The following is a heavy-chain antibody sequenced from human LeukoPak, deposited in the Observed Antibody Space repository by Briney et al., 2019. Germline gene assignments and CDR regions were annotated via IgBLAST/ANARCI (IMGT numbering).Heavy chain of an antibody. CDR2: IHTSGST. Sequence: PSQTLSLTCTVSGGSISSGSYYWSWIRQPAGKGLEWIGRIHTSGSTNYNPSLKSRVTISVDTSKNQFSLKLSSVTAADTAVYYCAREQPYYYDSSGYYRDYWGQGTLVTVSS. J-gene: IGHJ4*02. CDR3: AREQPYYYDSSGYYRDY. V-gene: IGHV4-61*02. CDR1: GGSISSGSYY. D-gene: IGHD3-22*01.